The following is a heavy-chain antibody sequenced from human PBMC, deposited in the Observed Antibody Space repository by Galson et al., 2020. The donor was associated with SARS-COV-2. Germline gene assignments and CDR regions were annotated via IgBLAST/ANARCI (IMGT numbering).Heavy chain of an antibody. D-gene: IGHD3-22*01. J-gene: IGHJ4*02. CDR2: ISSSSSTI. Sequence: GGSLRLSCAASGFTFSSHAMHWVRQAPGKGLEWVSYISSSSSTIYYADSVKGRFTISRANAKNSLYLQMNSLRAEDTAVYYCAVDYYDSSGYYHVLDYWGQGTLVTVSS. V-gene: IGHV3-48*01. CDR1: GFTFSSHA. CDR3: AVDYYDSSGYYHVLDY.